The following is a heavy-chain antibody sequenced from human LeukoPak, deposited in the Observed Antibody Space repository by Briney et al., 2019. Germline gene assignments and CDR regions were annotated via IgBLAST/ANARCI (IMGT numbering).Heavy chain of an antibody. CDR3: AELGITMIGGV. V-gene: IGHV3-48*03. J-gene: IGHJ6*04. CDR1: GFTLSSYE. D-gene: IGHD3-10*02. Sequence: GGSLRLSCAASGFTLSSYEMILVRQAPGKGLEWVSYISSSGSTIYYADSVKRRFTISRDNAKNSLYLQVISLRAEDTAVYYCAELGITMIGGVWGKGPTVTISS. CDR2: ISSSGSTI.